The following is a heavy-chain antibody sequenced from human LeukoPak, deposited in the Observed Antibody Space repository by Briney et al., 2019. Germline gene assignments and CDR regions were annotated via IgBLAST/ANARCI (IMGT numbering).Heavy chain of an antibody. V-gene: IGHV4-61*02. CDR3: AADFSH. Sequence: SETLSLTCTVSGGSISSGSYYWSWTRQPAGKGLEWIGRIYTSGTTNYNPSLKSRVTISVDTSKNQFSLKLNSVTAADTAVYYCAADFSHWGQGTLVTVSS. CDR2: IYTSGTT. CDR1: GGSISSGSYY. J-gene: IGHJ4*02.